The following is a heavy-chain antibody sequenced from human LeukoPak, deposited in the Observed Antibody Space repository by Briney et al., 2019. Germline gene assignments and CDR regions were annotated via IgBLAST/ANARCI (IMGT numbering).Heavy chain of an antibody. J-gene: IGHJ4*02. D-gene: IGHD6-13*01. Sequence: PGRSLRLSCAASGFTFSSYAMHWVRQAPGKGLEGVADISYDGNKKFYADSVKGRFTISRDSSKNTLFLQMNSLRAEETAVYYCARGPEYTTSWYEVYFDYWGRGTLVTVSS. CDR3: ARGPEYTTSWYEVYFDY. CDR2: ISYDGNKK. CDR1: GFTFSSYA. V-gene: IGHV3-30-3*01.